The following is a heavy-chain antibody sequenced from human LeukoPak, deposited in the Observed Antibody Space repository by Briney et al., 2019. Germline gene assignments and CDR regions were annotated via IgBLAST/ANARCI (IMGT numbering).Heavy chain of an antibody. CDR3: ARDPYYYDSSGYSPFDI. D-gene: IGHD3-22*01. CDR2: ISNDGSKK. Sequence: YPGGSLRLSCAASGFTFSSYAMHWVRQAPGKGLEWVTVISNDGSKKSYADSVKGRFIISRDNSKNTVYLQMSSLRPEDTAVYYCARDPYYYDSSGYSPFDIWGQGTMVTVSS. V-gene: IGHV3-30*15. CDR1: GFTFSSYA. J-gene: IGHJ3*02.